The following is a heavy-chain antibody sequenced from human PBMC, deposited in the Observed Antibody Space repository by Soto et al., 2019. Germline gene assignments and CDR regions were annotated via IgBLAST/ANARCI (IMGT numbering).Heavy chain of an antibody. V-gene: IGHV1-69*02. CDR2: IIPILGIA. CDR1: GGTFSSYT. CDR3: ARDDGLAYCGGDCYS. J-gene: IGHJ4*02. Sequence: QVQLVQSGAEVKKPGSSVKVSCKASGGTFSSYTISWVRQAPGKGLEWMGRIIPILGIANYAQKFQGRVTITADKSTSTAYMELSSLRSEDTAVYYCARDDGLAYCGGDCYSWGQGTLVTVS. D-gene: IGHD2-21*02.